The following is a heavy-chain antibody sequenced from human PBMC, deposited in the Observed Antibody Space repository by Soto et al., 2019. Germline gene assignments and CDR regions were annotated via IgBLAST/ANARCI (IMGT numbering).Heavy chain of an antibody. Sequence: ASVKVSCKASGYTFTSYYMHWVRQAPGQGLKWKGIINPSGGSTSYAQKFQGRVTMTRDTSTSTVYMELSSLRSEDTAVYYCARDLRAYGSGSYYPLYYYYGMDVWGQGTTVTVSS. CDR2: INPSGGST. CDR1: GYTFTSYY. CDR3: ARDLRAYGSGSYYPLYYYYGMDV. V-gene: IGHV1-46*03. D-gene: IGHD3-10*01. J-gene: IGHJ6*02.